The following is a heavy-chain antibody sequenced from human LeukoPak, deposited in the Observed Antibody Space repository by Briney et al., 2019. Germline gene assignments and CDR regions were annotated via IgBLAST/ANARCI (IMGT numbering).Heavy chain of an antibody. V-gene: IGHV4-59*08. D-gene: IGHD6-13*01. CDR1: GGSISSYY. CDR2: IYYSGST. CDR3: ARRDSSSWAIDY. J-gene: IGHJ4*02. Sequence: SETLSLTCTVSGGSISSYYWSWIRQPPGQGLEWIGYIYYSGSTTYNPSLKTRVTISVDTSKNQFSLNLSSVTAADTAVYYCARRDSSSWAIDYWGQGTLVTVSS.